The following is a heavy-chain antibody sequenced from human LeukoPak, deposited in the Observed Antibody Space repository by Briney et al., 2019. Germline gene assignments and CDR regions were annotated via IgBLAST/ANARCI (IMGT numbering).Heavy chain of an antibody. CDR2: ISGTGGTT. CDR3: AKGALRGYSAPGAFDV. D-gene: IGHD5-18*01. Sequence: GGSLRLSCAASGFIFYSYAMTWVRQAPATGLEWVSTISGTGGTTYYADSVKGRLTISRDASRNRVYLRLNSLRAEDTAIYYCAKGALRGYSAPGAFDVWGQGTLVTVSS. CDR1: GFIFYSYA. V-gene: IGHV3-23*01. J-gene: IGHJ3*01.